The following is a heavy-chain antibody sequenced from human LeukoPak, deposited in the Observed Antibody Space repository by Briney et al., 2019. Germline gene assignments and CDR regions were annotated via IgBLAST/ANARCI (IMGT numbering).Heavy chain of an antibody. V-gene: IGHV1-18*01. J-gene: IGHJ4*02. CDR1: GYTFTSYG. D-gene: IGHD3-16*02. CDR2: ISAYNGNT. CDR3: ARDSPYDYVWGSYRFDY. Sequence: ASVKVSCKASGYTFTSYGISWVRQAPGQGLEWMGWISAYNGNTNYAQKLQGRVTMTTDTSTSTAYMELRSLRSDDTAVYYCARDSPYDYVWGSYRFDYWGQGTLDTVSS.